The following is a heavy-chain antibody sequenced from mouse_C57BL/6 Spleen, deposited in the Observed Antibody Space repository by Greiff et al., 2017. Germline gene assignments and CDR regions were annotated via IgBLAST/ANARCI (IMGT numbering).Heavy chain of an antibody. CDR2: INPGSGGT. CDR3: ARENYGSRYAMDY. V-gene: IGHV1-54*01. CDR1: GYAFTNYL. Sequence: QVQLQQSGAELVRPGTSVKVSCKASGYAFTNYLIEWVKQRPGQGLEWIGVINPGSGGTNYNEKFKGKATLTADKSSSTAYMQLSSLTSEDSAVYFCARENYGSRYAMDYWGQGTSVTVSS. D-gene: IGHD1-1*01. J-gene: IGHJ4*01.